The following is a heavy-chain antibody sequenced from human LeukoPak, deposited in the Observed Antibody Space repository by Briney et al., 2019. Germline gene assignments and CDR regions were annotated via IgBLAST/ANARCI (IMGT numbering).Heavy chain of an antibody. CDR3: ATSTGYDILTGYSDYFDY. CDR2: INHSGST. V-gene: IGHV4-34*01. Sequence: PSETLSLTCGVYGGSFSGYYWSWIRQPPGKGLEWIGEINHSGSTNYNPSLKSRVTISVDTSKSQFSLKLSSVTAADTAVYYCATSTGYDILTGYSDYFDYWGQGTLVTVSS. D-gene: IGHD3-9*01. CDR1: GGSFSGYY. J-gene: IGHJ4*02.